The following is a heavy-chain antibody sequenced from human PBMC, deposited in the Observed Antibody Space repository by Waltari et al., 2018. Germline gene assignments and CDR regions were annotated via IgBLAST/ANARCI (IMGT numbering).Heavy chain of an antibody. V-gene: IGHV1-8*03. CDR2: MNPNSGNT. CDR3: ARGGITIFGVANWFDP. J-gene: IGHJ5*02. D-gene: IGHD3-3*01. Sequence: QVQLVQSGAEVKKPGASVKVSCKASGYTFTSYDINWVRQATGQGLEWMGWMNPNSGNTGYAQKFQGRVTITRNTSISTAYMELSSLRSEDTAVYYCARGGITIFGVANWFDPWGQGTLVTVSS. CDR1: GYTFTSYD.